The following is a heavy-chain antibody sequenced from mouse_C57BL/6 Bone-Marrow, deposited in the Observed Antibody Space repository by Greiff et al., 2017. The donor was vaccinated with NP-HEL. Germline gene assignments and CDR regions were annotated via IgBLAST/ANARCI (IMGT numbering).Heavy chain of an antibody. D-gene: IGHD1-1*01. CDR3: ARSPIGSSSLFYFCC. Sequence: VQLQQPGAELVMPGASVKLSCKASGYTFTSYWMHWVKQRPGHGLEWIGEIDPSDSYTNYNQKFKGKSTLTVDKSSSTAYMQLSSLTSEDSAVYYCARSPIGSSSLFYFCCWGQGTTLTVAS. CDR2: IDPSDSYT. V-gene: IGHV1-69*01. CDR1: GYTFTSYW. J-gene: IGHJ2*01.